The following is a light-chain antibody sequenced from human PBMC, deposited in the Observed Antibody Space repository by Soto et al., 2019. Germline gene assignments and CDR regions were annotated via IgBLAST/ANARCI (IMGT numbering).Light chain of an antibody. CDR2: GAS. CDR3: HQYGTAPLT. V-gene: IGKV3-20*01. Sequence: TLSNQSPGTLSLSQGERATLSCGASQSVSSSYLAWYQQKRGQAPRLLIYGASSRATGIPDRFSGSGCGTDFTLPISRLEPEDFSVYYCHQYGTAPLTFRPGTKVDIK. CDR1: QSVSSSY. J-gene: IGKJ3*01.